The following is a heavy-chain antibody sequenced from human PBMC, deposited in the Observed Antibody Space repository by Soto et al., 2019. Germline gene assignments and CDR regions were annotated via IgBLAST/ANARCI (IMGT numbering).Heavy chain of an antibody. D-gene: IGHD3-10*01. CDR3: AKDLPPGIVMVRGVNPFDY. CDR1: GFTFSSYG. J-gene: IGHJ4*02. Sequence: GGSLRLSCAASGFTFSSYGMHWVRQAPGKGLEWVAVISYDGSNKYYADSVKGRFTISRDNSKNTLYLQMNSLRAEDTAVYYCAKDLPPGIVMVRGVNPFDYWGQGTLVTVSS. CDR2: ISYDGSNK. V-gene: IGHV3-30*18.